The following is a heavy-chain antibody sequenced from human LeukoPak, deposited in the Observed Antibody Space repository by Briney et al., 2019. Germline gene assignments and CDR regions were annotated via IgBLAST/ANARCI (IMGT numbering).Heavy chain of an antibody. J-gene: IGHJ4*02. CDR1: GFTVSSNY. CDR2: IYSGGST. CDR3: ASLLRGSYWRN. Sequence: GGSLRLSCAASGFTVSSNYMSWVRQAPGKGLEWVSVIYSGGSTYYADSVKGRFTISRDNSKNTLYLQMNSLRAEDTAVYYCASLLRGSYWRNWGQGTLVTVSS. V-gene: IGHV3-53*01. D-gene: IGHD1-26*01.